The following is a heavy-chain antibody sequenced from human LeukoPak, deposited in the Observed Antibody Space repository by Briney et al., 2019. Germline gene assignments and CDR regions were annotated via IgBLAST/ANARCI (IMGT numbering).Heavy chain of an antibody. CDR3: ASSSGWPTLFDY. CDR1: GFIFSSYW. CDR2: IKQDGSEK. V-gene: IGHV3-7*01. J-gene: IGHJ4*02. Sequence: GGSLRLSCAASGFIFSSYWMSWVRRAPGKGLEWVANIKQDGSEKYYVDSVKGRFTISRDNAKNSLYLQMNSLRAEDTAVYYCASSSGWPTLFDYWGQGALVTVSS. D-gene: IGHD6-19*01.